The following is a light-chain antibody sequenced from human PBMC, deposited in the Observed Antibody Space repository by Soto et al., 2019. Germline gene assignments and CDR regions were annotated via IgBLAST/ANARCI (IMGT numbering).Light chain of an antibody. CDR3: QHYDWSVPIT. J-gene: IGKJ5*01. Sequence: EFVLTKYQGTLSLSQGEGVTLSCRASQSVNSANLAWYQQKPGQAPRLLMYGASVRATGIPDRFSGGGSGTDFTLTISILEPEDFAVYYCQHYDWSVPITFGHWTRLEIK. CDR1: QSVNSAN. CDR2: GAS. V-gene: IGKV3-20*01.